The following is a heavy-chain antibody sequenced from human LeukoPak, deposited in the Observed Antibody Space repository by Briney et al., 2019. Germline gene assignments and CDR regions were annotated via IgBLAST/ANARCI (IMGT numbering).Heavy chain of an antibody. J-gene: IGHJ4*02. CDR3: ARDRAYYGSGSWGY. CDR2: ISAQHGQT. V-gene: IGHV1-18*01. Sequence: ASVKVSCKTSGYSENFYGITWVRQVAGQGLEWMGWISAQHGQTEYAPNSQDRVTMTTDTYTNTAYMELRSLRSDDTAVYYCARDRAYYGSGSWGYWGQGTLVTVSS. D-gene: IGHD3-10*01. CDR1: GYSENFYG.